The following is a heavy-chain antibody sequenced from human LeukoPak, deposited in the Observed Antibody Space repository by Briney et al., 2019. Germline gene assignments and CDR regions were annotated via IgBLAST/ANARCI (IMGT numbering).Heavy chain of an antibody. CDR3: ARAPDRRWELHEYYYYMDV. V-gene: IGHV1-2*02. D-gene: IGHD1-26*01. CDR2: INPNSGGT. J-gene: IGHJ6*03. Sequence: GASVKVSSKASGYTFTGYYMHWVRQAPGQGLEWMGWINPNSGGTNYAQKFQGRVTMTRDTSISTAYMELSRLRSDDTAVYYCARAPDRRWELHEYYYYMDVCGKGTTVTVSS. CDR1: GYTFTGYY.